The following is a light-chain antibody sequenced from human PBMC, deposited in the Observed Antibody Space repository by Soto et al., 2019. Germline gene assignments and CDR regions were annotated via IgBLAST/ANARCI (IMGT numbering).Light chain of an antibody. J-gene: IGLJ2*01. V-gene: IGLV2-14*01. CDR2: NVS. CDR1: ISDVGGYNY. Sequence: QSVLTQPASVSGSPGQSITISCTGTISDVGGYNYVSWYQQHPGKAPKLMIYNVSNRPSGVSNRFSGSKSGNTASLTISGLQAEDEADYYCSSYTTRSTLVVFGGGTKLTVL. CDR3: SSYTTRSTLVV.